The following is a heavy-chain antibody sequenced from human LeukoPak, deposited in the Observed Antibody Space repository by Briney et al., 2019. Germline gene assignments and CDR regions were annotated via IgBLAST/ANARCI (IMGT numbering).Heavy chain of an antibody. CDR2: ISAYNGNT. CDR1: GYTFTSYG. V-gene: IGHV1-18*01. Sequence: ASVKVSCKASGYTFTSYGISWVRQAPGQGLEWMGWISAYNGNTNYAQKLQGRVTMTTDTSTSTAYMELRSLRSDDTAVYYCAGGSYYDSSGYYMNWGQGTLVTVSS. J-gene: IGHJ4*02. CDR3: AGGSYYDSSGYYMN. D-gene: IGHD3-22*01.